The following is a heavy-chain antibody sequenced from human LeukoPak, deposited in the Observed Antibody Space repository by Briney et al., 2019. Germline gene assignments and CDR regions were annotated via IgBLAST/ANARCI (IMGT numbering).Heavy chain of an antibody. CDR3: ARRRDSGSLQHFDY. D-gene: IGHD1-26*01. V-gene: IGHV3-23*01. CDR2: ISGSGHRT. Sequence: GGSLRLSCAASGFTFSSYGVSWVRQAPGKGLEWVSGISGSGHRTYYADSVKGRFTISRDNSKSTLYLQMNSLRAEDTAVYYCARRRDSGSLQHFDYWGQGTLVTVSS. CDR1: GFTFSSYG. J-gene: IGHJ4*02.